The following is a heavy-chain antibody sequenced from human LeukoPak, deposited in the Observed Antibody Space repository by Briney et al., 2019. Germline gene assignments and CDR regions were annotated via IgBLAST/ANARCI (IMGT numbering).Heavy chain of an antibody. Sequence: GSLRLSCAASGFTFSTYSMNWVRQAPGKGLEWVSSISSGSGYIYYADSVKGRFTISRDNAKNLLYLQMNSLRAEDTAVYYCARDSGSYYAFDYWGQGTLVTVPS. CDR1: GFTFSTYS. CDR2: ISSGSGYI. D-gene: IGHD1-26*01. V-gene: IGHV3-21*01. J-gene: IGHJ4*02. CDR3: ARDSGSYYAFDY.